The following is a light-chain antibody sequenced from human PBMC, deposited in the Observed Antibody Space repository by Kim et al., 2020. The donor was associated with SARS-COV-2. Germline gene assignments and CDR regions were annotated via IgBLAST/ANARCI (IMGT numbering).Light chain of an antibody. V-gene: IGKV3-15*01. CDR2: GTS. Sequence: VSPGESATRSGSASQSVDNDLDWYQQKPGQAPRLLIYGTSTRATGIPARFSGSGSATEFTLTISSLQSEDFAVYYCQQYNDWSYTFGQGTKLEI. CDR3: QQYNDWSYT. CDR1: QSVDND. J-gene: IGKJ2*01.